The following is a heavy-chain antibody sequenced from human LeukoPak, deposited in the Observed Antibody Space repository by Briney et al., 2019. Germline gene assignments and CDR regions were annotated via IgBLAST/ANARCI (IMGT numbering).Heavy chain of an antibody. Sequence: SETLSLTCAVYGGSFSGYYWSWIRQPPGKGLEWIGEINHSGSTNYNPSLKSRVTISVDTSKNQFSLKLSSVTAADTAVYYCARDLGSFHRWGQGTLVTVSS. CDR1: GGSFSGYY. V-gene: IGHV4-34*01. CDR3: ARDLGSFHR. D-gene: IGHD2-2*03. J-gene: IGHJ4*02. CDR2: INHSGST.